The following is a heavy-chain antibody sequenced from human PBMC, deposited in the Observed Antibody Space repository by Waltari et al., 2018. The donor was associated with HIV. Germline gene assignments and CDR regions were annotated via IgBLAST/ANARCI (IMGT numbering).Heavy chain of an antibody. D-gene: IGHD6-13*01. Sequence: LQLQESGPGLVKPSETLSLTCAVSGGSINTDSYYWVWIRQPPGKGLEWIGSIYYSGRTFNNPARRGRVTISVDTSKNRFSLKLSSVTAADTAVYYYARRYSTTSHPGGAGYFDHWGQGTLVTVSS. CDR3: ARRYSTTSHPGGAGYFDH. CDR1: GGSINTDSYY. J-gene: IGHJ4*02. CDR2: IYYSGRT. V-gene: IGHV4-39*02.